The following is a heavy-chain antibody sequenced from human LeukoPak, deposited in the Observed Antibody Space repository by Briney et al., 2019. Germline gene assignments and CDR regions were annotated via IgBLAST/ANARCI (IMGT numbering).Heavy chain of an antibody. V-gene: IGHV4-38-2*02. CDR1: GYSISSGYY. J-gene: IGHJ5*02. CDR2: IYHSGST. CDR3: ARALLLRPYNWFDP. D-gene: IGHD1-26*01. Sequence: SETLSLTCTVSGYSISSGYYWGWIRQPPGKGLEWIGSIYHSGSTYYNPSLKSRVTISVDTSKNQFSLKLSSVTAADTAVYYCARALLLRPYNWFDPWGQGTLVIVSS.